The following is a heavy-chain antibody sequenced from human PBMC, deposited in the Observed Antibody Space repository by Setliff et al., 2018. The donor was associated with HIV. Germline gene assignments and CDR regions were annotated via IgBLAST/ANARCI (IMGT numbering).Heavy chain of an antibody. Sequence: ASVKVSCKASGYRFTMYSMNWMRQAPGQGLEWMGRINTNTGNTMYAQGFTGRFVFSLDTSVSTAFLQITSLKAEDTAVYYCARDIGSRGGAFDMWGQGTRVTVSS. CDR1: GYRFTMYS. J-gene: IGHJ3*02. V-gene: IGHV7-4-1*02. D-gene: IGHD3-10*01. CDR2: INTNTGNT. CDR3: ARDIGSRGGAFDM.